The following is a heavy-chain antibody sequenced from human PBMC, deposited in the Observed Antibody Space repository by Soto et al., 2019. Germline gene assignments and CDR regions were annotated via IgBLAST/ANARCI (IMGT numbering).Heavy chain of an antibody. CDR1: GGTFSSYA. CDR2: IIPIFGTA. V-gene: IGHV1-69*13. J-gene: IGHJ6*02. D-gene: IGHD5-18*01. Sequence: SVKVSCKASGGTFSSYAISWVRQAPGQGLEWMGGIIPIFGTANYAQKFQGRVTITADESTSTAYMELSSLRSEDTAVYYCARDTAMVDGMDVWGQGTTVTVSS. CDR3: ARDTAMVDGMDV.